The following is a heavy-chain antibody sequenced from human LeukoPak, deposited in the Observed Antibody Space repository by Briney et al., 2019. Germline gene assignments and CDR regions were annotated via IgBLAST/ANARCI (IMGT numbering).Heavy chain of an antibody. J-gene: IGHJ4*02. D-gene: IGHD3-10*01. CDR3: AKTSFAVPYGY. CDR2: INTGNGNT. Sequence: ASVKVSCKASGYTFTNYALHWVRQAPGQRLEWMGWINTGNGNTKYSQKFQGRVTITRDTSASTTYMELSSLTYEDTAVFYCAKTSFAVPYGYWGQASLVTPSS. CDR1: GYTFTNYA. V-gene: IGHV1-3*04.